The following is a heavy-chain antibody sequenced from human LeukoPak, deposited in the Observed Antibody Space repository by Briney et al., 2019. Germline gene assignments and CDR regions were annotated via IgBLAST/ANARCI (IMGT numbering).Heavy chain of an antibody. D-gene: IGHD5-24*01. V-gene: IGHV3-21*01. CDR3: ARAGMATSTPFDY. Sequence: GGTLRLSCAASGFTFSSYSMNWVCQAPAKGLELVSSISSSSSYIYYADSVKGRFTISRDNAKNSPYLQMNSLRAEDTAVYYCARAGMATSTPFDYWGQGTLVTVSS. CDR2: ISSSSSYI. CDR1: GFTFSSYS. J-gene: IGHJ4*02.